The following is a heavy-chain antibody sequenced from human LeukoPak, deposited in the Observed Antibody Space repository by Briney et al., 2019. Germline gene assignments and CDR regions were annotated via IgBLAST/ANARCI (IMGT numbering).Heavy chain of an antibody. D-gene: IGHD2-2*01. Sequence: GGSLRLSCAASGFTFSSYGMHWVRQAPGKGLEWVAFIRYDGSNKYYADSVKGRFTISRDNSKNTLYLQMNSLRAEDTAVYYCAKDHVVVVPAARRGMDYWGQGTLVTVSS. CDR2: IRYDGSNK. J-gene: IGHJ4*02. CDR1: GFTFSSYG. V-gene: IGHV3-30*02. CDR3: AKDHVVVVPAARRGMDY.